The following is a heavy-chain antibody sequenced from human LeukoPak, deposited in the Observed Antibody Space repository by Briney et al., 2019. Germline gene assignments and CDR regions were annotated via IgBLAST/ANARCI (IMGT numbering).Heavy chain of an antibody. Sequence: SETLSLTCTVSGYSISSGYYWSWIRQPPGKGLEWIGYIYNSGSTNYNPSLKSRVTISLDTSKNQFSLKLSSVTAADTAAYYCARGVVAAAGRTFDFWGQGTLVTVSS. CDR2: IYNSGST. CDR3: ARGVVAAAGRTFDF. CDR1: GYSISSGYY. J-gene: IGHJ4*02. V-gene: IGHV4-61*01. D-gene: IGHD6-13*01.